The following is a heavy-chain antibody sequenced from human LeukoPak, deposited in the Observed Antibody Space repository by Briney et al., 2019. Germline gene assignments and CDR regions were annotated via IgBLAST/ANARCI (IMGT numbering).Heavy chain of an antibody. CDR1: GFTFSSYG. CDR2: ISYDGSNK. J-gene: IGHJ4*02. Sequence: PGGSLRLSCAASGFTFSSYGMHWVRQAPGKGLEWVAVISYDGSNKYYADSVKGRFTISRDNSKNTLYLQMNSLRAEDTAVYYCAKSMGTRGFGELLRFGFDYWGQGTLVTVSS. V-gene: IGHV3-30*18. D-gene: IGHD3-10*01. CDR3: AKSMGTRGFGELLRFGFDY.